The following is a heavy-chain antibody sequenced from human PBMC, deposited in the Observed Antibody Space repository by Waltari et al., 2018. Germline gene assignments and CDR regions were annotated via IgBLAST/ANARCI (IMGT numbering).Heavy chain of an antibody. CDR2: INEDGSEK. Sequence: EVQLVESGGGLVQPGGSLRLSCAASGLPFSRFWMTWVRQAPGKGLEWVANINEDGSEKHDVDSVKGRFTISRDNAKNSLFLQMNSLRADDTAVYYCASGGHVDYCGQGTLVPVSS. CDR3: ASGGHVDY. J-gene: IGHJ4*02. CDR1: GLPFSRFW. V-gene: IGHV3-7*01.